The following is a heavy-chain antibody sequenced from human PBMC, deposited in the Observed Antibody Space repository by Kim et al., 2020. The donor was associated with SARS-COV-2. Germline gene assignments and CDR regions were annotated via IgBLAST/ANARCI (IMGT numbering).Heavy chain of an antibody. J-gene: IGHJ4*02. CDR1: GGSFSGYY. D-gene: IGHD6-13*01. CDR3: ARKGRQQLGI. V-gene: IGHV4-34*01. Sequence: SETLSLTCAVYGGSFSGYYWSWIRQPPGKGLEWIGEINHSGSTNYNPSLKSRVTISVDTSKNQFSLKLSSVTAADTAVYYCARKGRQQLGIWGQGTLVTVSS. CDR2: INHSGST.